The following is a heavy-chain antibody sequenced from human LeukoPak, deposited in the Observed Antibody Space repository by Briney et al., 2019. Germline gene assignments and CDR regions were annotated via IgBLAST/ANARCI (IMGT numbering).Heavy chain of an antibody. Sequence: ASVKVSCKASGYTFTGYYMHWGRQAPGQGLEWMGWINPNSGGTNYAQKFQGRVTMTRDTSISTAYMELSRLRSDDTAVYYCARGGVWLGESPNPYYYGMDVWGQGTTVTVSS. CDR3: ARGGVWLGESPNPYYYGMDV. CDR2: INPNSGGT. D-gene: IGHD3-10*01. CDR1: GYTFTGYY. V-gene: IGHV1-2*02. J-gene: IGHJ6*02.